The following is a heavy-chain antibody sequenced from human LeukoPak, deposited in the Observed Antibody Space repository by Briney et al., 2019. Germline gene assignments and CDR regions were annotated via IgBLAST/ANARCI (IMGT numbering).Heavy chain of an antibody. V-gene: IGHV3-30*18. J-gene: IGHJ6*02. CDR2: ISYNGSNK. CDR1: GFTFSSYG. Sequence: PGRSLRLSCAASGFTFSSYGMHWVRQAPGKGLEWVAVISYNGSNKYYADSVKGRFTISRDNSKNTLYLQMNSLRAEDTAVYYCAKERDSSGHRFDYYYGMDVWGQGTTVTVSS. CDR3: AKERDSSGHRFDYYYGMDV. D-gene: IGHD6-19*01.